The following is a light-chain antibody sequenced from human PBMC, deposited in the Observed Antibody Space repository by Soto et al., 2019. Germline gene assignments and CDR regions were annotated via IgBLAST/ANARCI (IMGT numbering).Light chain of an antibody. Sequence: DVQMSQSPSSLSASVGDRVTITGRASQSISSYLNWYQQKPGKAPKLLIYAASSFPSGVPSWFGGGGSGEDFTLTIGSQHEEDFATYYCQLSYGTTITFGQGTRLEIK. CDR3: QLSYGTTIT. CDR1: QSISSY. V-gene: IGKV1-39*01. J-gene: IGKJ5*01. CDR2: AAS.